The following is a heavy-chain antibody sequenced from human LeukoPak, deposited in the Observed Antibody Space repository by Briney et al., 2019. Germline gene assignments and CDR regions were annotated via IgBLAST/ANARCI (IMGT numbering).Heavy chain of an antibody. D-gene: IGHD1-26*01. CDR1: GFTFDDYG. Sequence: PGGSLRLSCAASGFTFDDYGMSWVRQAPGKGLEWVSGINWKGGSTGYVDSVKGRFTISRDNAKNSLYLQMNSLRAEDTALYYCARGQWELLSAFDIWGQGTMVTVSS. CDR3: ARGQWELLSAFDI. CDR2: INWKGGST. J-gene: IGHJ3*02. V-gene: IGHV3-20*04.